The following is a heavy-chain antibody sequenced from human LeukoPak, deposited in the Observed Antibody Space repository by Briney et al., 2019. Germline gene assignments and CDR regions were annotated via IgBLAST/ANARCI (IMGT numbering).Heavy chain of an antibody. CDR1: GGSISSDSYY. CDR2: IYDSGST. V-gene: IGHV4-61*02. CDR3: ARALRDFGNWFDS. Sequence: SETLSLTCSVSGGSISSDSYYWSWIRQPAGKGLEWIGRIYDSGSTNYNPSLESRVTISVDTSKNQFTLKLSSVTAADTAVYYCARALRDFGNWFDSWGQGTLVTVSS. J-gene: IGHJ5*01. D-gene: IGHD3-3*01.